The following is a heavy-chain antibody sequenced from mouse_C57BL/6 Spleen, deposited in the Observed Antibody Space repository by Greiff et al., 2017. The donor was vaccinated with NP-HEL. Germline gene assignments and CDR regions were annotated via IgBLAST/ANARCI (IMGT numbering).Heavy chain of an antibody. D-gene: IGHD4-1*01. Sequence: VQLQQSGPELVKPGASVKISCKASGYTFTDYYMNWVKQSHGKSLEWIGDINPNNGGTSHNQKFKGKATLTVDKSSSTAYMELRSLTSEDSAVYYCATGTAYWGQGTLVTVSA. V-gene: IGHV1-26*01. J-gene: IGHJ3*01. CDR1: GYTFTDYY. CDR2: INPNNGGT. CDR3: ATGTAY.